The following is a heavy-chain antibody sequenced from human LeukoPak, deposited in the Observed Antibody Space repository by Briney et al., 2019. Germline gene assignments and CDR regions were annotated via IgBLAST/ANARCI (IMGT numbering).Heavy chain of an antibody. J-gene: IGHJ4*02. Sequence: SVKVSCKASGYTFTSYGISWVRQAPGQGLEWMGWISAYNGNTNYAQKLQGRVTMTTDTSTSTAYMELRSLRSDDTAVYYCARDHRGIAVAGNSFDYWGQGTLVTVSS. D-gene: IGHD6-19*01. CDR2: ISAYNGNT. V-gene: IGHV1-18*01. CDR3: ARDHRGIAVAGNSFDY. CDR1: GYTFTSYG.